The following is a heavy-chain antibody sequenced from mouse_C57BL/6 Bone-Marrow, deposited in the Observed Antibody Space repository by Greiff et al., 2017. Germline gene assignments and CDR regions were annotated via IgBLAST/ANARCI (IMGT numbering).Heavy chain of an antibody. CDR2: IDPSDSYT. CDR3: ARDDGSSYWYCDV. D-gene: IGHD1-1*01. J-gene: IGHJ1*03. CDR1: GYTFTSYW. V-gene: IGHV1-59*01. Sequence: QVQLQQPGAELVRPGTSVKLSCKASGYTFTSYWMHWVKQRPGQGLEWIGVIDPSDSYTNYNQKFKGKATLTVDTSSSTAYMQLSSLTSEDSAVYYCARDDGSSYWYCDVWGTGTTVTVSS.